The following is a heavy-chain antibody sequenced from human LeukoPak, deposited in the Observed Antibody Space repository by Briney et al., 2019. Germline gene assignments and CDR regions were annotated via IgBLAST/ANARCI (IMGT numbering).Heavy chain of an antibody. V-gene: IGHV4-4*07. CDR2: IYTSGST. Sequence: SETLSLTCTVSGGSISSYYWSWIRQPAGKGQEWIGRIYTSGSTNYNPSLKSRVTMSVDTSKNQFSLKLSSVTAADTAVYYCARIERKYYYDSSGYYYGDNYYYYMDVWGKGTTVTVSS. D-gene: IGHD3-22*01. CDR3: ARIERKYYYDSSGYYYGDNYYYYMDV. J-gene: IGHJ6*03. CDR1: GGSISSYY.